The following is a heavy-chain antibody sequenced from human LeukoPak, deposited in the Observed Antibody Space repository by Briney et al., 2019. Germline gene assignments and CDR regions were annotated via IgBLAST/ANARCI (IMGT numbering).Heavy chain of an antibody. Sequence: GGSLRHSCAASEFTVSSNYLNWVRQAPGKGLEWVSFIYSGGSTYYADSVRGRFTISRDSSKNTLYLQMNSLRAEDTAVYFCATFTPLRAFDFWGQGTLVTVSS. D-gene: IGHD3-16*01. CDR3: ATFTPLRAFDF. CDR1: EFTVSSNY. V-gene: IGHV3-66*01. J-gene: IGHJ4*02. CDR2: IYSGGST.